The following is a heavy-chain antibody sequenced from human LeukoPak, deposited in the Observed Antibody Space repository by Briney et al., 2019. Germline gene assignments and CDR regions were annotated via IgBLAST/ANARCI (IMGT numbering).Heavy chain of an antibody. Sequence: SETLSLTCTVSGGSISSGSYYWSWIRQPPGKGLEWIGSIYYSGSTYYNPSLKSRVTISVDTSKNQFSLKLSSVTAADTAVYYCARVRGYSSGWYLEAVEYYFDYWGQGTLVTVSS. J-gene: IGHJ4*02. CDR3: ARVRGYSSGWYLEAVEYYFDY. CDR2: IYYSGST. V-gene: IGHV4-39*07. D-gene: IGHD6-19*01. CDR1: GGSISSGSYY.